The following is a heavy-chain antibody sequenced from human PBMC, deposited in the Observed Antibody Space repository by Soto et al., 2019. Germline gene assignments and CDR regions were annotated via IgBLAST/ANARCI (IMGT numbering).Heavy chain of an antibody. CDR3: AKDLGYCTNGVCFSYFQH. V-gene: IGHV3-9*01. D-gene: IGHD2-8*01. CDR1: GFTFDDYA. Sequence: EVQLVESGGGLVQPGRSLRLSCAASGFTFDDYAMHWVRQAPGKGLEWVSGISWNSGSIGYVDSVKGRFTISRDNAKNSLYLQMNSLRAEDTALYYCAKDLGYCTNGVCFSYFQHWGQGTLVTVSS. CDR2: ISWNSGSI. J-gene: IGHJ1*01.